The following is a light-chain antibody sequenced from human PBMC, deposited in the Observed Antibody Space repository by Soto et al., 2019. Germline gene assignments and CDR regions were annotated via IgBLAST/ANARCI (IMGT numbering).Light chain of an antibody. CDR2: DNN. CDR1: SSNIGNNY. V-gene: IGLV1-51*01. CDR3: GTWDSSLSAGV. J-gene: IGLJ2*01. Sequence: QSVLTQPPSVSAAPGHKVTISCSGSSSNIGNNYVSWYQQFPGTAPKLLVYDNNKRPSGIPDRFSGSKSGTSATLAITGLQTGDEDDYYCGTWDSSLSAGVFGGGTKVTVL.